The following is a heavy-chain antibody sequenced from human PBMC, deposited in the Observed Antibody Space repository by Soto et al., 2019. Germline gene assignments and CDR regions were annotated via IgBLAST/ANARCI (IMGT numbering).Heavy chain of an antibody. V-gene: IGHV3-30-3*01. J-gene: IGHJ6*02. CDR3: AREVRNYYYYYGMDV. CDR1: GFTFSTYV. CDR2: ISYDGDNK. Sequence: PGGSLRLSCAASGFTFSTYVMNWVRQAPGKGLEWVTFISYDGDNKYYADYVKGRFTVSRDNSKNTLYLQMNSLRVEDTAVYYCAREVRNYYYYYGMDVWGQGTTVTVSS.